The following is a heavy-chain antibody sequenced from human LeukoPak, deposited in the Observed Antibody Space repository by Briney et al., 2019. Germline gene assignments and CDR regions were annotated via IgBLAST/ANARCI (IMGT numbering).Heavy chain of an antibody. CDR1: GFTFSSYS. J-gene: IGHJ4*02. V-gene: IGHV3-21*01. D-gene: IGHD5-12*01. CDR2: ISSSSSYI. CDR3: ARSDGYNSYFDY. Sequence: GGSLRLSCAASGFTFSSYSMNWVRQAPGKGLEWVSSISSSSSYIYYADPVKGRFTISRDNAKNSLYLQMNSLRAEDTAVYYCARSDGYNSYFDYWGQGTLVTVSS.